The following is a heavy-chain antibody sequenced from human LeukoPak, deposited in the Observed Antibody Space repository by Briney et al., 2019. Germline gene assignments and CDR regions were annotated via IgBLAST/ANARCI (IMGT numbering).Heavy chain of an antibody. CDR3: ARSGSELDY. Sequence: PGGSLRLSCAASGFIVSSNYMTWVRQAPGKGLEWVSSISSSSSYIYYADSVKGRFTISRDNAKNSLYLQMNSLRAEDTAVYYCARSGSELDYWGQGTLVTVSS. CDR1: GFIVSSNY. V-gene: IGHV3-21*04. CDR2: ISSSSSYI. D-gene: IGHD3-10*01. J-gene: IGHJ4*02.